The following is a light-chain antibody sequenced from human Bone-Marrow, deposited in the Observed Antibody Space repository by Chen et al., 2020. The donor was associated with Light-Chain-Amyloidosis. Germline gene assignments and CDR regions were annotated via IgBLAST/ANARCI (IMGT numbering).Light chain of an antibody. CDR2: LGS. V-gene: IGKV2-28*01. CDR1: QSLLHFNGYNY. Sequence: DIVLTQSPLSLPVTPGEPASISCRSSQSLLHFNGYNYLDWYLQKPGQSPQLLIYLGSNRASGVPDRFSGSGSGTEFTLKISRVEAEDVGVYYCMQALQTSFTFGPGIKVDIK. CDR3: MQALQTSFT. J-gene: IGKJ3*01.